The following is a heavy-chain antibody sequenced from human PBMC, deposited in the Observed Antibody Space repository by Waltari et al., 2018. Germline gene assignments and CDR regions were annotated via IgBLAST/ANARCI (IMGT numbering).Heavy chain of an antibody. J-gene: IGHJ6*02. CDR3: ARDKSSSPPYYYKYGMDV. D-gene: IGHD6-6*01. V-gene: IGHV1-69*05. CDR1: GGSFSSYA. Sequence: VQLVQSGAEVKKPGSSVKVSCATSGGSFSSYAINWVRQAPGQGPEWMGGTIPIFRRTNYAQKFQGRVTITTDESSTTAYMELNSLRSEDTAVYYCARDKSSSPPYYYKYGMDVWGQGTTVTVSS. CDR2: TIPIFRRT.